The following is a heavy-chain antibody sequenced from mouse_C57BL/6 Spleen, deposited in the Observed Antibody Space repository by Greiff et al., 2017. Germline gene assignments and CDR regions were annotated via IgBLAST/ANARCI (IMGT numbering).Heavy chain of an antibody. J-gene: IGHJ4*01. CDR2: ISYDGSN. CDR1: GYSITSGYY. Sequence: ESGPGLVKPSQSLSLTCSVTGYSITSGYYWNWIRQFPGNKLEWMGYISYDGSNNYNPSLKNRISITRDTSKNQFFLKLNSVTTEDTATYYCARGEIWDYWGQGTSVTVSS. CDR3: ARGEIWDY. V-gene: IGHV3-6*01.